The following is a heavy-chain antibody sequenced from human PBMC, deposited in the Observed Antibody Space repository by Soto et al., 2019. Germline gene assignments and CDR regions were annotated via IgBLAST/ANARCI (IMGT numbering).Heavy chain of an antibody. CDR2: IIPMLGIR. Sequence: QVQLVQSGAEVKKPGSSVKVSCKDSGGTFSTYSMFWVRQAPGQGLEWMGRIIPMLGIRNYAQRFQDRVTITADNSTATANMELSSLSSEDTALYYCTIGSWSGEVFDIWGQGTMVTVSS. J-gene: IGHJ3*02. D-gene: IGHD2-21*01. V-gene: IGHV1-69*02. CDR1: GGTFSTYS. CDR3: TIGSWSGEVFDI.